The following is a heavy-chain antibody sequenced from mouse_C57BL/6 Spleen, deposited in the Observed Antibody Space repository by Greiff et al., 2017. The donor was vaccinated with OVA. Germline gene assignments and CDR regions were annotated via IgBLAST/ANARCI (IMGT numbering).Heavy chain of an antibody. J-gene: IGHJ4*01. CDR1: GYTFTSYW. V-gene: IGHV1-61*01. CDR2: IYPSDSET. Sequence: QVQLQQSGAELVRPGSSVKLSCKASGYTFTSYWMDWVKQRPGQGLEWIGNIYPSDSETHYNQKFKDKATLTVDKSSSTAYMQLSSLTSEDSAVYYCARDYGSSYGRDYWGQGTSVTVSS. D-gene: IGHD1-1*01. CDR3: ARDYGSSYGRDY.